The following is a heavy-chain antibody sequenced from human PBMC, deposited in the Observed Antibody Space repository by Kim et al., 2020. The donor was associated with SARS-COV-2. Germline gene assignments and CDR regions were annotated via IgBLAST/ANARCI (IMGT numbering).Heavy chain of an antibody. CDR3: ARRDCSGGSCYSYYYMDV. V-gene: IGHV3-7*01. Sequence: GGSLRLSCAASGFTFSTFWMAWVRQAPGRGLEWVANIKQDGSDKYYVDSVRGRFTISRDNAKNSLYLQMNSLRAEDSAIYYCARRDCSGGSCYSYYYMDVWGKGTTVTVPS. CDR2: IKQDGSDK. J-gene: IGHJ6*03. CDR1: GFTFSTFW. D-gene: IGHD2-15*01.